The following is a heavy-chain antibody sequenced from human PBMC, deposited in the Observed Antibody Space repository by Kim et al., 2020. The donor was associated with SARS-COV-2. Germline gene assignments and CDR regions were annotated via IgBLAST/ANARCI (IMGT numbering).Heavy chain of an antibody. J-gene: IGHJ5*02. D-gene: IGHD1-1*01. CDR2: INWNGGST. V-gene: IGHV3-20*01. Sequence: GGSLRLSCAASGFTFDDYGMSWVRQAPGKGLEWVSGINWNGGSTGYADSVKGRFTISRDNAKNSLYLQMNSLRAEDTALYHCARERGSRWNNGAFDPWGQGTLVTVSS. CDR3: ARERGSRWNNGAFDP. CDR1: GFTFDDYG.